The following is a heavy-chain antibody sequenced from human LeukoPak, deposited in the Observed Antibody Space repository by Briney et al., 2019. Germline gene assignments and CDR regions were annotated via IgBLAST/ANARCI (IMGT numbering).Heavy chain of an antibody. Sequence: ASVKVSCKASGYTFTSYGISWVRQAPGQGLEWMGWISAYNGHTSYAQKLQGRVTMTTDTSTSTAYMELRSLRSDDTAVYYCARSGLDPVYGAPPDYYMDVWGKGTTVTVSS. J-gene: IGHJ6*03. D-gene: IGHD4-17*01. CDR3: ARSGLDPVYGAPPDYYMDV. V-gene: IGHV1-18*01. CDR1: GYTFTSYG. CDR2: ISAYNGHT.